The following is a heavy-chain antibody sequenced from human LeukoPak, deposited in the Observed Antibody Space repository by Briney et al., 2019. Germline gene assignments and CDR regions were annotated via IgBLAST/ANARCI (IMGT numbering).Heavy chain of an antibody. J-gene: IGHJ4*02. V-gene: IGHV4-59*01. CDR2: IYFSGST. Sequence: SETLSLTCTVSGGSISSYYWSWIRQPPGKGLEWIGDIYFSGSTNYNPSLKSRVIILLDTSKNQFSLKLTSVTDADTAVYYCARVYTTSLFDYWGQGTLVTVSS. CDR3: ARVYTTSLFDY. CDR1: GGSISSYY. D-gene: IGHD3-16*01.